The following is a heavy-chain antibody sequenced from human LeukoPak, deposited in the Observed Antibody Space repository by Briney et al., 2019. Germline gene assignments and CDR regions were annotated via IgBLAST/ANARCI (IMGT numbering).Heavy chain of an antibody. CDR1: GYTFTGYY. CDR3: ARDKVAATLYYYYGMDV. D-gene: IGHD2-15*01. Sequence: ASVKVSCKASGYTFTGYYMHWVRQAPGQGLEWMGWINPNSGGTNYAQKFQGGVTMTRDTSISTAYMELSRLRSDDTAVYYCARDKVAATLYYYYGMDVWGQGTTVTVSS. CDR2: INPNSGGT. V-gene: IGHV1-2*02. J-gene: IGHJ6*02.